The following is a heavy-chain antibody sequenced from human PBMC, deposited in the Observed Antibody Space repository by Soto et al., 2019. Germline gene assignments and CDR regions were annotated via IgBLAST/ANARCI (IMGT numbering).Heavy chain of an antibody. D-gene: IGHD1-1*01. CDR1: GFTFRSYW. J-gene: IGHJ1*01. Sequence: EGQLVESGGGLVQPGGSLRLSCQVSGFTFRSYWMTWVRRAPGKGLEWVANINLDGSEKYYVDAVKGRFTISRDNAKNTLHLELRELRANDTAVYYCARGAMAGNEVPGDWGQGTLVTVSS. V-gene: IGHV3-7*05. CDR2: INLDGSEK. CDR3: ARGAMAGNEVPGD.